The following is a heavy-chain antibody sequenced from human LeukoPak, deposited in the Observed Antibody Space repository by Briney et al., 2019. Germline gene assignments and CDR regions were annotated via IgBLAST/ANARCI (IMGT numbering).Heavy chain of an antibody. Sequence: PSETLSLTCTVSGYSIISGSYWAWIRQPPGKGLEWIGHIYHSGTTSYNLSLKSRVTISVDTSNNQFSLKLSSVTAADTAVYYCARDHTVGQWPTHFDSWGQGTLVTVSS. J-gene: IGHJ4*02. CDR2: IYHSGTT. V-gene: IGHV4-38-2*02. CDR1: GYSIISGSY. D-gene: IGHD6-19*01. CDR3: ARDHTVGQWPTHFDS.